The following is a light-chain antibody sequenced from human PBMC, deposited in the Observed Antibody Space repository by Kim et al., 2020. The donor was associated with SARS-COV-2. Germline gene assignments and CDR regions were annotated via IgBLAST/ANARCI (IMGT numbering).Light chain of an antibody. Sequence: SVSPGQTASITCSGDKLGDKYVCWYQQKPGQSPVLVIYKDSKRPPGIPERFSGSNSGNTATLTISGTQAMDEADYYCQAWDSSTGVFGTGTKVTVL. CDR3: QAWDSSTGV. V-gene: IGLV3-1*01. J-gene: IGLJ1*01. CDR2: KDS. CDR1: KLGDKY.